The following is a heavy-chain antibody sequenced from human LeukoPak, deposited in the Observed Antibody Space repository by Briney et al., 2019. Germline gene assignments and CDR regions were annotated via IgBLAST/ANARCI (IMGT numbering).Heavy chain of an antibody. D-gene: IGHD2-2*02. CDR1: GYTLTELS. CDR3: ATDRRCSSTSCYTGPGDAFDI. Sequence: ASVKVSCKVSGYTLTELSMHWVRQAPGKGLEWMGGFDPEDGETIYAQKFQGRVTMTEDTSTDTAYMELSSLRSEDTAVYYCATDRRCSSTSCYTGPGDAFDIWGQGTVVTVSS. J-gene: IGHJ3*02. V-gene: IGHV1-24*01. CDR2: FDPEDGET.